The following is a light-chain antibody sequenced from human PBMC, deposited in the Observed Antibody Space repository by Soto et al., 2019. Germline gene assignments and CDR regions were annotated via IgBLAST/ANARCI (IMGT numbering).Light chain of an antibody. Sequence: QPVLTQPASVSGSPGQSITISCTGTSHDIGGYKYVSWYQQHPGKAPKLMIYEVSNRPSGVSNRFSGSKSGNTASLTISGLQTEDEADYYCGSYASNIYVFGTGTKLTVL. J-gene: IGLJ1*01. CDR1: SHDIGGYKY. CDR3: GSYASNIYV. V-gene: IGLV2-14*01. CDR2: EVS.